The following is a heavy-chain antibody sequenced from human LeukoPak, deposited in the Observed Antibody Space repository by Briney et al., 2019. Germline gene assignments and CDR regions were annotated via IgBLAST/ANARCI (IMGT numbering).Heavy chain of an antibody. J-gene: IGHJ6*03. CDR1: GYTFTSYD. CDR3: AREGIAVAGTEDYYYYYMDV. CDR2: MNPNSGNT. V-gene: IGHV1-8*01. Sequence: GASVKVSCKASGYTFTSYDINWVRQATGQGLEWMGWMNPNSGNTGYAQKFQGRVTMTRNTSISTAYTELSSLRSEDTAVYYCAREGIAVAGTEDYYYYYMDVWGKGTTVTVSS. D-gene: IGHD6-19*01.